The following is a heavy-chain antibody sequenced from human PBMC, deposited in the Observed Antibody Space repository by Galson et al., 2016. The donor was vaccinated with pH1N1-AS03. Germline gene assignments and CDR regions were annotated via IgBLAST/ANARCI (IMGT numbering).Heavy chain of an antibody. V-gene: IGHV3-9*01. CDR2: IAWNSGIT. CDR1: GFTFHDYA. J-gene: IGHJ4*02. CDR3: ARAFGSGYEADLLDF. Sequence: SLRLSCAASGFTFHDYAMHWVRQAPGKGPEWVSGIAWNSGITGYGDSVKGRFTLSRDNAKNSLYLQMNSLKPEDTALYYCARAFGSGYEADLLDFWGQGTLVTVSS. D-gene: IGHD5-12*01.